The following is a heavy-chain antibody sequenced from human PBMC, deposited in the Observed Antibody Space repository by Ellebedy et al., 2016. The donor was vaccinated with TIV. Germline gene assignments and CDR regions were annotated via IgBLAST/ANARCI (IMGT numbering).Heavy chain of an antibody. CDR1: GFTFSSYG. CDR2: ISYDGSNK. D-gene: IGHD6-13*01. CDR3: ARDTSESDSSSGGDAFDI. Sequence: GESLKISXAASGFTFSSYGMHWVRQAPGKGLEWVAVISYDGSNKYYADSVKGRFTTSRDNSKNTLYLQMNSLRAEDTAVYYCARDTSESDSSSGGDAFDIWGQGTMVTVSS. J-gene: IGHJ3*02. V-gene: IGHV3-30*03.